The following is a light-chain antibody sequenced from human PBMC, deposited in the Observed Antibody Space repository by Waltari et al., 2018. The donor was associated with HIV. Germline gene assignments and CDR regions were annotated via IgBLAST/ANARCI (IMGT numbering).Light chain of an antibody. CDR3: QSYDSSLSGWV. CDR2: GNN. Sequence: QRVTISCTGGSSNIGAGYDVHWYQQLPGTAPKLLIYGNNNRPSGVPDRFSGSKSGTSASLAITGLQAEDEADYYCQSYDSSLSGWVFGGGTKLTVL. V-gene: IGLV1-40*01. CDR1: SSNIGAGYD. J-gene: IGLJ3*02.